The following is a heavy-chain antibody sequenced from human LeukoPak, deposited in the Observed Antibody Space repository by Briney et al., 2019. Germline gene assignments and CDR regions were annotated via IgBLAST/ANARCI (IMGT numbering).Heavy chain of an antibody. CDR3: ARGGSGYDRAYYYFDY. V-gene: IGHV4-4*07. J-gene: IGHJ4*02. D-gene: IGHD5-12*01. Sequence: SGTLSLTCTVSGGSISSYYWSWIRQPAGKGTEWIGRIYTSGSTNYNPSLKSRVTISVDKSKNQFSLKLSAVTAADTAVYYCARGGSGYDRAYYYFDYWGQGTLVTGSS. CDR2: IYTSGST. CDR1: GGSISSYY.